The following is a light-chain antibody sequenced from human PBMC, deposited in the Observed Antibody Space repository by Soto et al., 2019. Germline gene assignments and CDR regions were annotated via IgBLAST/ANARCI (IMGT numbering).Light chain of an antibody. CDR3: RQYGSSPSYT. Sequence: EIVLTQSPGTLSLSPGERATLSCRASQSLSSSSYLAWYQQKPGQAPRLLIYGASSRATGIPDRFSGSGSATDLTLTISRLEPEDFAVYYCRQYGSSPSYTFGQGTKLEIK. CDR1: QSLSSSSY. V-gene: IGKV3-20*01. CDR2: GAS. J-gene: IGKJ2*01.